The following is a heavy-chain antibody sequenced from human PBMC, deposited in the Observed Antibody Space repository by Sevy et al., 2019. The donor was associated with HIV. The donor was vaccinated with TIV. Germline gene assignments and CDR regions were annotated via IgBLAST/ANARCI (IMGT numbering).Heavy chain of an antibody. Sequence: GGSLRLSCAASGFTFSSYAMSWVRQAPGKGLEWVSAISGSGGSTYYADSVKGRFTISRDNSKNTLYLQMNSLRAEDTAVYYCAKDAFTSIAVAGTDAFDIWGQWTMVTVSS. D-gene: IGHD6-19*01. CDR3: AKDAFTSIAVAGTDAFDI. CDR2: ISGSGGST. CDR1: GFTFSSYA. V-gene: IGHV3-23*01. J-gene: IGHJ3*02.